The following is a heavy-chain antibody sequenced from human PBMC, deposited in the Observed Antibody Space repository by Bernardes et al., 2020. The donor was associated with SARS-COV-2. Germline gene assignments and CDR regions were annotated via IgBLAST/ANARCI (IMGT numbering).Heavy chain of an antibody. V-gene: IGHV4-34*01. CDR3: ARGPTNGGYTY. CDR1: GGSFSGYY. D-gene: IGHD2-8*01. Sequence: TLSLTCAVYGGSFSGYYWSWIRQPPGKGLEWIGEINHSGSTNYNPSLKSRVTISVDTSKNQFSLKLSSVTAADTAVYYCARGPTNGGYTYWGQGTLVTVSS. J-gene: IGHJ4*02. CDR2: INHSGST.